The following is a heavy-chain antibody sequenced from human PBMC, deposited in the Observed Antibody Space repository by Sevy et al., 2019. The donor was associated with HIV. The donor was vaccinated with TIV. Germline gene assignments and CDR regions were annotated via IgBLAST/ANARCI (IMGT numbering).Heavy chain of an antibody. CDR1: GFTFSSYW. CDR3: ARGATAGTFDY. V-gene: IGHV3-74*01. D-gene: IGHD6-13*01. CDR2: VNSDGSST. Sequence: GGSLRLSCAASGFTFSSYWMHWVRQAPGKGLVWVSRVNSDGSSTSYADSVKGRFTISRDNAKNTLYLQMNSLRAEDMAVYYCARGATAGTFDYWGQGTLVTVSS. J-gene: IGHJ4*02.